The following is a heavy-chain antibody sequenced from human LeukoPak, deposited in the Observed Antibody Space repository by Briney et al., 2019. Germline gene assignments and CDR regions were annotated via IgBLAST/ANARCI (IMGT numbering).Heavy chain of an antibody. J-gene: IGHJ4*02. D-gene: IGHD4-23*01. CDR2: IYTSGST. V-gene: IGHV4-61*02. CDR3: AREGSRGYGGLDN. CDR1: GGSISSGSYY. Sequence: TSETLSLTCTVSGGSISSGSYYWSWIRQPAGKGLEWIGRIYTSGSTNYNPSLKSRLTISVDTSKNQFSMKLTSMTAADTAVYYCAREGSRGYGGLDNWGQGTLVTVSS.